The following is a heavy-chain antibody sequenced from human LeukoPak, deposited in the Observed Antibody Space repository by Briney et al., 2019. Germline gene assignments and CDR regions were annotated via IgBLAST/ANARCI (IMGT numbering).Heavy chain of an antibody. Sequence: PGGSLRLSCAASGFTFSSYAMSWVRQAPGKGLEWVSAISGSGGSTYYADSVKGRFTISRDNSKNTLYLQMNSLRAGDTAVYYCAKSGAVAGTGGYWGQGTLVTVSS. CDR3: AKSGAVAGTGGY. CDR2: ISGSGGST. D-gene: IGHD6-13*01. V-gene: IGHV3-23*01. J-gene: IGHJ4*02. CDR1: GFTFSSYA.